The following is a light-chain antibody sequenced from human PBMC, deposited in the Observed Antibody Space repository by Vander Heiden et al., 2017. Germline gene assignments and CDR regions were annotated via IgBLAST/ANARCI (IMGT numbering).Light chain of an antibody. V-gene: IGLV3-21*02. Sequence: SYVLTPPPSVSVAPGQTARITCGENNIGTKSVHWYQQKPGQAPVLVVYDDSDRPSGIPERFSGSSSGNTATLTISAVDAGDEADYYCQVWDSGSDQGVFGGGTKLTVL. CDR3: QVWDSGSDQGV. J-gene: IGLJ3*02. CDR2: DDS. CDR1: NIGTKS.